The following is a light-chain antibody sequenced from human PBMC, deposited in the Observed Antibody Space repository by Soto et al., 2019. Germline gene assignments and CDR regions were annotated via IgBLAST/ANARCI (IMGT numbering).Light chain of an antibody. CDR2: AAS. V-gene: IGKV1-39*01. Sequence: DIQLTQSPSSLSASVGDRVTITCRASQSISTYLTWYQQKPGKAPIILIYAASSLLSGVPSRFSGSGYGRDFTLTISSLELEDFATYYCQHSYSAPYTFGRGTKLEIK. CDR3: QHSYSAPYT. J-gene: IGKJ2*01. CDR1: QSISTY.